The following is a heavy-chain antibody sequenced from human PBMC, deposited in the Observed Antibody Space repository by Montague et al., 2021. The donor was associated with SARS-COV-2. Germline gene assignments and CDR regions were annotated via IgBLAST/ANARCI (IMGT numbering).Heavy chain of an antibody. CDR3: VRYSGWFYFDF. J-gene: IGHJ4*02. CDR2: TYYRSKWYS. Sequence: CAISGDSVSRHSVAWSWIRPSPSRGLEWLGRTYYRSKWYSDYAPSVRGRLTVNPDASKNEFSLELNYVTPEDTAVYYCVRYSGWFYFDFWGQGTLVTVSS. V-gene: IGHV6-1*01. CDR1: GDSVSRHSVA. D-gene: IGHD6-19*01.